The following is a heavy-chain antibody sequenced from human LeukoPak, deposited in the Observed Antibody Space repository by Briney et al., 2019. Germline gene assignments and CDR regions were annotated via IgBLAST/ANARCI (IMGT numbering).Heavy chain of an antibody. D-gene: IGHD3-22*01. CDR3: VRQGTNSGYYLLDY. CDR1: GAALSEYY. V-gene: IGHV4-34*01. Sequence: SETLSLTCAVYGAALSEYYWSWIRQSPGKGLEWSGEVAHKGPTVYSPTLNRKYNPSFKSRVTMSVDPSKNQFSLKLTSVTVADTATYYCVRQGTNSGYYLLDYWGQGHLVIVSS. J-gene: IGHJ4*02. CDR2: VAHKGPTVYSPTLNR.